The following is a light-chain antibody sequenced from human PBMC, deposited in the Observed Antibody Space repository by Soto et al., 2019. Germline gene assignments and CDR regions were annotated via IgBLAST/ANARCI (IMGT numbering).Light chain of an antibody. CDR1: SSDLGSYDL. V-gene: IGLV2-14*02. CDR2: EVT. CDR3: SSCAGRRNV. Sequence: QSLLTQPASVSGSPGQSITISCTGTSSDLGSYDLVSWYQQHPGRAPKLIIFEVTKRPSGVSNRFSGSKSGSTASLTVSGLQAEDEADYSCSSCAGRRNVFGNGNKVPVL. J-gene: IGLJ1*01.